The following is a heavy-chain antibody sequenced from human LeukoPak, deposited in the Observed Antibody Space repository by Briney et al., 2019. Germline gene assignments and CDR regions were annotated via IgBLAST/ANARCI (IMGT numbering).Heavy chain of an antibody. V-gene: IGHV4-38-2*02. J-gene: IGHJ4*02. D-gene: IGHD3-16*01. CDR2: IYHSGIT. Sequence: PSETLSLTCTVSDYSISSGYGYYWGWIRQPPGKGLEWIGNIYHSGITYYNHFNSSLKSRVTISVDTSKNQFSLKLSSVTAADTAVYYCARPGGVSNPAFDYWGQGTLVTVSS. CDR3: ARPGGVSNPAFDY. CDR1: DYSISSGYGYY.